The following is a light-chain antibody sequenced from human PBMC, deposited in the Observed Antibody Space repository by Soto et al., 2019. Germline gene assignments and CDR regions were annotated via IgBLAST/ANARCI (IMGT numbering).Light chain of an antibody. CDR3: QQYNNWPPAVT. CDR2: GAS. CDR1: QSVSSN. J-gene: IGKJ3*01. Sequence: EIVMTQSPATLSVSPGERATLSCRASQSVSSNLAWYQQKPGQAPRLLIYGASTRATGIPARFSGSGSGTELTLTISSLQSEDFAVYYCQQYNNWPPAVTFGPGTKVDSK. V-gene: IGKV3-15*01.